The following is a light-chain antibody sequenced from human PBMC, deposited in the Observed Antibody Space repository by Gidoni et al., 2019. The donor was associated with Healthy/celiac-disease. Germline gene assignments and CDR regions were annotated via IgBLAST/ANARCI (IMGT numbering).Light chain of an antibody. J-gene: IGLJ2*01. V-gene: IGLV3-1*01. CDR1: KLGDKY. CDR3: QAWDSSTHVV. CDR2: QDS. Sequence: SYELTQPPSVSASPGQTASITCAGDKLGDKYACWYQQKPGQSPVLVIYQDSKRPPVIPERFSGSNSGNTATLTISGTQAMDEADYYCQAWDSSTHVVFGGGTKLTVL.